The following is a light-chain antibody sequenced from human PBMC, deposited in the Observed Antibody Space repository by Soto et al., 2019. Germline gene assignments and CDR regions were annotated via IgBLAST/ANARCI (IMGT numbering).Light chain of an antibody. Sequence: DIVLTQSPGTLSLSPGEEATLSCRASQSVSSSHLAWYQQKPGQAPRLVIYGASSRATGIPDRFSGSGSGTDFTLTISRLEPEDFTVYYCQQYGGSPLYTFGQGTTLEIK. CDR1: QSVSSSH. CDR3: QQYGGSPLYT. CDR2: GAS. V-gene: IGKV3-20*01. J-gene: IGKJ2*01.